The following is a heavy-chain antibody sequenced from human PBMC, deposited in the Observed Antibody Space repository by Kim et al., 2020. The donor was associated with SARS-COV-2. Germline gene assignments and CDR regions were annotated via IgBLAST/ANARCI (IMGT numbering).Heavy chain of an antibody. CDR2: INPSGGST. V-gene: IGHV1-46*01. CDR3: ARGGYDYVWGSYLLDV. Sequence: ASVKVSCKASGYTFTSYYMHWVRQAPGQGLEWMGIINPSGGSTSYAQKFQGRVTMTRDTSTSTVYMELSSLRSEDTAVYYCARGGYDYVWGSYLLDVWGQGTTVTVSS. D-gene: IGHD3-16*02. CDR1: GYTFTSYY. J-gene: IGHJ6*02.